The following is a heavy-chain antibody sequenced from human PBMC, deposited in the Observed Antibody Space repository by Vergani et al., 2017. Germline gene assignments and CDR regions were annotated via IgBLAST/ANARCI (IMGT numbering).Heavy chain of an antibody. CDR1: GFTSSYYG. CDR3: AKEDSGHGFDY. Sequence: QVHLVESGGGVVQPGRSLRLSCVVSGFTSSYYGMHWVRQAPGKGLEWVAVISYDGTQKYYADSVKGRFTISRDNSKSTLYLQMNSLRTEDTAVYYCAKEDSGHGFDYWGQGTLVTVSS. V-gene: IGHV3-30*18. J-gene: IGHJ4*02. CDR2: ISYDGTQK. D-gene: IGHD5-12*01.